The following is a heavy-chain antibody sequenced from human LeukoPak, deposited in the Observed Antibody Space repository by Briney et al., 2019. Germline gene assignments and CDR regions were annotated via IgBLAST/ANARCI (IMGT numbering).Heavy chain of an antibody. Sequence: PSETLSLTCTVSGGSISSNNYYWGWVRQPPGKGLEWIGSIYYTGSAYHNPSLKSRVTISVDTSRNQFSLKLTSVTAADTAVYYCARHRKVDTAGDYWGRGALVTVSS. CDR3: ARHRKVDTAGDY. CDR1: GGSISSNNYY. D-gene: IGHD5-18*01. J-gene: IGHJ4*02. V-gene: IGHV4-39*01. CDR2: IYYTGSA.